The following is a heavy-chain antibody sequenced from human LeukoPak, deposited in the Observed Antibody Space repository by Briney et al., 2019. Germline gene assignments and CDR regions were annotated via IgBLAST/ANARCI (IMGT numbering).Heavy chain of an antibody. CDR3: ARGGRFCVSTSCYGYHFDY. CDR2: ISSDGNEK. CDR1: GFTFRNYG. D-gene: IGHD2-2*01. J-gene: IGHJ4*02. V-gene: IGHV3-30*03. Sequence: GSSLRLSCAASGFTFRNYGMHWVRQAPGKGLEGVAVISSDGNEKYYADSVKGRFTISRDNSKNKLYLEMNNMRPEDTAVYYCARGGRFCVSTSCYGYHFDYWGQGTLVTVSS.